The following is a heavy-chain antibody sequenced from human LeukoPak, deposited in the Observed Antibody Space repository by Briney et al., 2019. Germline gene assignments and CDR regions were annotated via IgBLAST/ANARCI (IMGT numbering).Heavy chain of an antibody. CDR2: FDPEDGEM. V-gene: IGHV1-24*01. CDR1: GYSLTELS. Sequence: ASVKVSCKVSGYSLTELSIHWVRQAPGEGLEWRGYFDPEDGEMIYAQRFLGRFTMTEDTSTDTAYMELNSLTSDDTAMYYCVTELHGSGTYHPDSWGQGTLVIVSS. CDR3: VTELHGSGTYHPDS. J-gene: IGHJ4*02. D-gene: IGHD3-10*01.